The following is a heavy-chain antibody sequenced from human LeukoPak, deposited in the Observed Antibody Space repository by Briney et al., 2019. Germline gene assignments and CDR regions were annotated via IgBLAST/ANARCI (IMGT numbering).Heavy chain of an antibody. CDR3: AKSRPRAYYYDSSGFDDYGMDV. Sequence: PGRSLRLSCAASGFTFDDYTMHWVRQAPGKGLEWVSGIIWNSGSIGYADSVKGRFTISRDNAKNSLYLQMNSLRAEDTALYYCAKSRPRAYYYDSSGFDDYGMDVWGQGTTVTVSS. CDR2: IIWNSGSI. J-gene: IGHJ6*02. V-gene: IGHV3-9*01. D-gene: IGHD3-22*01. CDR1: GFTFDDYT.